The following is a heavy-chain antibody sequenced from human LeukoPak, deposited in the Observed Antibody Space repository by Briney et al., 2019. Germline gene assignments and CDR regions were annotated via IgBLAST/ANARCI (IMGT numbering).Heavy chain of an antibody. J-gene: IGHJ4*02. D-gene: IGHD6-6*01. CDR3: AKIEGSSSYYFDY. Sequence: GGSLRLSCAASGFIFSTYAMHWVRQAPGKGLEWVVIISYDGSSTSYADSVKGRFTISRDNSKNTLYLQMSSLRTEDTAVYYCAKIEGSSSYYFDYWGQGTLVTVSS. CDR2: ISYDGSST. V-gene: IGHV3-30*18. CDR1: GFIFSTYA.